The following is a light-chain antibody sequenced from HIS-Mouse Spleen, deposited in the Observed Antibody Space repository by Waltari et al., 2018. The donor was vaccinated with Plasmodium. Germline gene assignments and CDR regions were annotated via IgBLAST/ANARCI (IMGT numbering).Light chain of an antibody. CDR2: EVS. CDR3: SSYTSSSTWV. Sequence: QSALTQPASVSGSPGQSITISCTGTSSDVGGYNYVSWYQQHPGNAPKLMIYEVSNRPSGFANRFSGSKSCNTASLSSSGLQAEDEADYYCSSYTSSSTWVFGGGTKLTVL. J-gene: IGLJ3*02. CDR1: SSDVGGYNY. V-gene: IGLV2-14*01.